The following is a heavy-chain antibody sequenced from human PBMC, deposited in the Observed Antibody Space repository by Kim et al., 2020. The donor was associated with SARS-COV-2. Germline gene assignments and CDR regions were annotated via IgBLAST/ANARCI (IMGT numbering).Heavy chain of an antibody. Sequence: SETLSLTCTVSGGSISSSSYYWGWIRQPPGKGLEWIGSIYYSGSTYYNPSLKSRVTISVDTSKNQFSLKLSSVTAADTAVYYCARLRNSGDHRFRYYFDYWGQGTLVTVSS. V-gene: IGHV4-39*01. CDR3: ARLRNSGDHRFRYYFDY. CDR1: GGSISSSSYY. D-gene: IGHD4-17*01. J-gene: IGHJ4*02. CDR2: IYYSGST.